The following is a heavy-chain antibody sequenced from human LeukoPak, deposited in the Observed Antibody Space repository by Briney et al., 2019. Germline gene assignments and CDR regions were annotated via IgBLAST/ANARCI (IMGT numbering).Heavy chain of an antibody. Sequence: PGGSLRLSCAASGFTFSSYSMNWVRQAPGKGLEWVSYISSSSSTICYADSVKGRFTISRDNAKNSLYLQMNSLRDEDTAVYYCATPMYYYDSSGYYGGYYFDYWGQGTLVTVSS. CDR3: ATPMYYYDSSGYYGGYYFDY. D-gene: IGHD3-22*01. CDR2: ISSSSSTI. CDR1: GFTFSSYS. V-gene: IGHV3-48*02. J-gene: IGHJ4*02.